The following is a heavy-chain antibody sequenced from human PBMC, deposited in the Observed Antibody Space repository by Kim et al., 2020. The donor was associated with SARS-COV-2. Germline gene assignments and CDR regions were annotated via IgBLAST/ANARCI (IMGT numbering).Heavy chain of an antibody. J-gene: IGHJ4*01. CDR3: ARGSVGSTVTASSNY. CDR2: ITRSGGA. D-gene: IGHD4-17*01. CDR1: GGSFSTFY. V-gene: IGHV4-34*01. Sequence: SETLSLTCAVYGGSFSTFYWSWIRQAPGKGLEWIGDITRSGGANYNPSLVSRLIMSVDRSKNQFSLKVKSLTAADAAVDYCARGSVGSTVTASSNY.